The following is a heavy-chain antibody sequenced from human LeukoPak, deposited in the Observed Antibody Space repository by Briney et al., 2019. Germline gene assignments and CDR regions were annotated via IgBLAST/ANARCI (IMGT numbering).Heavy chain of an antibody. D-gene: IGHD3-3*01. CDR2: XXYXGSNK. CDR3: ARERYYDFWSVYLYRREDFDY. CDR1: XXXXXXXA. V-gene: IGHV3-30-3*01. Sequence: LRXSCAAXXXXXXXXAMHXXRXAPGXXLXXVXXXXYXGSNKYYADSVKGRFTISRDNSKNTLYLQMNSLRAEDTAVYYCARERYYDFWSVYLYRREDFDYWGQGTLATVSS. J-gene: IGHJ4*02.